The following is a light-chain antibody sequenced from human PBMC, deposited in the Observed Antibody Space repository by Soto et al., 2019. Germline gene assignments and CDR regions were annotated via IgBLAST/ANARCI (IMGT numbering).Light chain of an antibody. V-gene: IGKV3-15*01. CDR1: QSVSTN. CDR2: GAS. Sequence: ERFMTQSPATLSVTQGEIATLYCRASQSVSTNLAWYQQKPGQAPRLLIYGASTRATGVPARFSGSGSGTELTLTISSLQSEDFGIYYCQHYNNWPWTFGQGTKVDI. J-gene: IGKJ1*01. CDR3: QHYNNWPWT.